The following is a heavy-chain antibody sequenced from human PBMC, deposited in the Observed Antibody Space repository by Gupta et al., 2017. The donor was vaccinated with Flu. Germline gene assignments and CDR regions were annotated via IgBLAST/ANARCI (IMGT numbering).Heavy chain of an antibody. CDR2: ISSSSSYI. CDR1: GFTFSSYS. CDR3: ARDLHDFWSGFYIYYGMDV. Sequence: EVQLVESGGGLVKPGGSLRLSCAASGFTFSSYSMNWVRQAPGKGLEWVSSISSSSSYIYYADSVKGRFTISRDNAKNSLYLQMNSLRAEDTAVYYCARDLHDFWSGFYIYYGMDVWGQGTTVTVSS. V-gene: IGHV3-21*01. D-gene: IGHD3-3*01. J-gene: IGHJ6*02.